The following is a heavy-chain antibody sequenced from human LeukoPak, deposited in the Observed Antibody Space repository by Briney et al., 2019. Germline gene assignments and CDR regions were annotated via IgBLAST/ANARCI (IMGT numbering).Heavy chain of an antibody. J-gene: IGHJ3*02. V-gene: IGHV3-30*18. CDR1: GFKFSTYG. CDR3: AKSGGAAFDI. D-gene: IGHD2-15*01. CDR2: ISYDGRNH. Sequence: GGSLRLSCVASGFKFSTYGMHWVRQPPGKGLEWVAVISYDGRNHSYADAVKGRFTISRDNSKNTQYLQMNSLRAEDTAVYYCAKSGGAAFDIWGQGTMVTVSS.